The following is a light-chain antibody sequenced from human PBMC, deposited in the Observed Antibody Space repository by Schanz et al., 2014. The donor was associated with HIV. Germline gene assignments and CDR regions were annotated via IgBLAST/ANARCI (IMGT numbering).Light chain of an antibody. CDR3: QSYDSSLSGHVV. V-gene: IGLV1-40*01. J-gene: IGLJ2*01. Sequence: QSVLTQPPSVSGAPGQRVTISCTGSSSNIGAGYEVHWYKQLPETAPKLLIFGDKNRPSGVPDRFSGSKSGTSASLAISGLQIEDEADYYCQSYDSSLSGHVVFGGGTKLTVL. CDR1: SSNIGAGYE. CDR2: GDK.